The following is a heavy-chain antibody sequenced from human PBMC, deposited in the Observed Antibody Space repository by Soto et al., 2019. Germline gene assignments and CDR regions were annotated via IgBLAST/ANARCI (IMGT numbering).Heavy chain of an antibody. V-gene: IGHV1-69*13. J-gene: IGHJ4*02. Sequence: ASVKVSCKASGGTFSSYAISWVRQAPGQGLECMGGIIPIFGTAKYAQKFQGRVTITADESTSTAYMELSSLRSEDTAVYYCARKNQLLLLHSPFHYWCQGTRVTVSS. D-gene: IGHD2-15*01. CDR3: ARKNQLLLLHSPFHY. CDR2: IIPIFGTA. CDR1: GGTFSSYA.